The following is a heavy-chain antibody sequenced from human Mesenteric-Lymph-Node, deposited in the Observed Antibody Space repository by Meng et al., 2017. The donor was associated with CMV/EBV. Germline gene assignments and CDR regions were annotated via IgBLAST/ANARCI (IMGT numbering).Heavy chain of an antibody. CDR3: ARSNVQSGYFTTYYYYGMDV. J-gene: IGHJ6*02. Sequence: SVKVSCKASAATFSSYAISWVRQAPGQGLEWMGGIIPIFGTANYAQKFQGRVTITTDESTSTAYMELSSLRSEDTAVYYCARSNVQSGYFTTYYYYGMDVWGQGTTVTVSS. CDR1: AATFSSYA. D-gene: IGHD3-3*01. V-gene: IGHV1-69*05. CDR2: IIPIFGTA.